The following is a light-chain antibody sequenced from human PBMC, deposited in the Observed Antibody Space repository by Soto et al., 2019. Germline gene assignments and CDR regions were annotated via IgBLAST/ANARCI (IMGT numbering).Light chain of an antibody. Sequence: EIVLTQSPATLSLSPGDRATLSCGASRSVRSSYVAWYQQKAGLAPRLLIYDGSIRASGIPDRFSGSGSGTDFTLTIGRLEPEDFAVYYCQQYDNSAPLSFGGGTKVEMK. CDR2: DGS. CDR3: QQYDNSAPLS. J-gene: IGKJ4*01. CDR1: RSVRSSY. V-gene: IGKV3D-20*01.